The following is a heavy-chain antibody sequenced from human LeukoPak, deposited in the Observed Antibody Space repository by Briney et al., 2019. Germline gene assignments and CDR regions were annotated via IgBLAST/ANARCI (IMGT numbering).Heavy chain of an antibody. CDR2: INWNSGNI. CDR3: AKGLVVAATTEPFDY. V-gene: IGHV3-9*01. J-gene: IGHJ4*02. D-gene: IGHD2-15*01. Sequence: GGSLRLSCAASGFTLDDYAMHWVRQAPGKGLEWVSGINWNSGNIAYADSVKGRFTISRDNAKNSLNLQMNSLRAEDTALYYCAKGLVVAATTEPFDYWGQGTLVTVSS. CDR1: GFTLDDYA.